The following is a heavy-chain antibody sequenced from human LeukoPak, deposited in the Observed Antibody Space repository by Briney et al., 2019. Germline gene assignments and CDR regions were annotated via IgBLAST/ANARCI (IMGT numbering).Heavy chain of an antibody. J-gene: IGHJ4*02. Sequence: PSETLSLTCAVSGYSRGTNYYVGWIRQSPGKGLEWIGRIYRHDITSYNPSLRGRVNMAVDSSKNQFSLQLTSVTAADTAVYYCARYDSRGSASAKFDYWGQGIMVTVSS. V-gene: IGHV4-38-2*01. D-gene: IGHD3-16*01. CDR2: IYRHDIT. CDR1: GYSRGTNYY. CDR3: ARYDSRGSASAKFDY.